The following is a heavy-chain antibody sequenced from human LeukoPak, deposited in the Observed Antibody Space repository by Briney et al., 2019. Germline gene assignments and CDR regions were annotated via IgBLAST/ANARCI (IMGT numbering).Heavy chain of an antibody. CDR2: VYHSGST. D-gene: IGHD2-21*02. Sequence: SETLSLTCAVSGGSISSSYWWSWVRQPPGKGLEWIGEVYHSGSTNYYPSLKSRVTISIEKSENQFSLKLSSVTAADTAVYYCAGAYCGGDCYSGRAFDIWGQGTMVTVSS. J-gene: IGHJ3*02. CDR1: GGSISSSYW. CDR3: AGAYCGGDCYSGRAFDI. V-gene: IGHV4-4*02.